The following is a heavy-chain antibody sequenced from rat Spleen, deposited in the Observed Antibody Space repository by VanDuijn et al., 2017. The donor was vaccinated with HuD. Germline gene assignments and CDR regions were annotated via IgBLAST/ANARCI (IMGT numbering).Heavy chain of an antibody. Sequence: QVQLKESGPGLVQPSQTLSLTCTVSGFSLTSYNVHWVRQPTGKGLEWMGLIWPGGSTDYNSALKSRLSISRDTSKSQVFLKMNSLQTEDTATYYCARLPGANWGQGTLVTVSS. J-gene: IGHJ3*01. D-gene: IGHD1-4*01. CDR1: GFSLTSYN. CDR2: IWPGGST. CDR3: ARLPGAN. V-gene: IGHV2-30*01.